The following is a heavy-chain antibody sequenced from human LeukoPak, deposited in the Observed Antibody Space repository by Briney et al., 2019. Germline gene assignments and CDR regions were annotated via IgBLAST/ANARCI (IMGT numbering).Heavy chain of an antibody. Sequence: SETLSLTCAVSGGSISSSNWWSWVRQPPGKGLEWIGEIYHSGSTNYNPSLKSRVTISVDKSKNQFSLKLSSVTAADTAVYYCASHLEWSNWFDPWGQGTLVTVSS. J-gene: IGHJ5*02. CDR3: ASHLEWSNWFDP. CDR2: IYHSGST. D-gene: IGHD3-3*01. CDR1: GGSISSSNW. V-gene: IGHV4-4*02.